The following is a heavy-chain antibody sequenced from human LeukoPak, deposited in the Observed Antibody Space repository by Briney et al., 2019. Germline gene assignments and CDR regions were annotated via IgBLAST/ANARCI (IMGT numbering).Heavy chain of an antibody. CDR1: GFTFDDYV. Sequence: PGGSLRLSCTAPGFTFDDYVMNWFRQAPGKGRDGVGFIRTKTYGGTTEYAASVKGRLTISRDDSESIAYLQMNSLQTEDTAVYYCTRDSGSGSYRFDYWGQGTLVTVSS. CDR3: TRDSGSGSYRFDY. CDR2: IRTKTYGGTT. V-gene: IGHV3-49*03. J-gene: IGHJ4*02. D-gene: IGHD3-10*01.